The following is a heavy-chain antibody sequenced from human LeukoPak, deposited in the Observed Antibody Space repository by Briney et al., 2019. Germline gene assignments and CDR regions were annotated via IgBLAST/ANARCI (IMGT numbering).Heavy chain of an antibody. V-gene: IGHV3-23*01. Sequence: GGSLRLSCAASGFTFSSYAMSWVRQAPGKGLEWVSAISGSGGSTYYADSVKGRFTISRDNSKNTLYLQMNSLRAEDTAVYYCAKEGYCNITSCPHFDYWGQGTLVTVSS. CDR1: GFTFSSYA. CDR3: AKEGYCNITSCPHFDY. CDR2: ISGSGGST. D-gene: IGHD2-2*01. J-gene: IGHJ4*02.